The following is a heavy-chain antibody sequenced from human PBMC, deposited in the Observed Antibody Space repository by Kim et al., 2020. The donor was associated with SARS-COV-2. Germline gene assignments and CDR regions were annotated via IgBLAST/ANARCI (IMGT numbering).Heavy chain of an antibody. CDR3: AKSFSGSYFGYDY. J-gene: IGHJ4*02. D-gene: IGHD1-26*01. CDR2: ITYDGSNT. CDR1: GFTFNSYG. V-gene: IGHV3-30*18. Sequence: GGSLRLSCAASGFTFNSYGMHWVRQAPGKGLEWVAVITYDGSNTYYADSVKGRFTISRDNSKNTLYLQMNSLRIEDTAVYYCAKSFSGSYFGYDYWGQGTPVTVSS.